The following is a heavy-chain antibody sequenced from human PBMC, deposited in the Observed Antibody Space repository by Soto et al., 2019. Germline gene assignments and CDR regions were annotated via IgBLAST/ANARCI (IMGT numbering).Heavy chain of an antibody. Sequence: QVQLQESGPGLVKPSETLSLTCTVSGGSISSYYWSWIRQPPGKGLEWIGYIYYSGSTNYNPSLKSRVTISVDTSKNQFSLKLSSVTAADTAVYYCVRHVNIVVVPAASYGMDVWGQGTTVTVSS. V-gene: IGHV4-59*08. CDR1: GGSISSYY. D-gene: IGHD2-2*01. CDR2: IYYSGST. CDR3: VRHVNIVVVPAASYGMDV. J-gene: IGHJ6*02.